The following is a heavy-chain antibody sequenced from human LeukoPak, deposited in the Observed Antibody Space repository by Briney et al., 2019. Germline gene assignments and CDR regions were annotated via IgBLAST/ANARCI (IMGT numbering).Heavy chain of an antibody. CDR2: ISAYNGNT. CDR1: GYTFTSYG. V-gene: IGHV1-18*01. Sequence: ASVKVSCKASGYTFTSYGISWVRKAPGQGLEWMEWISAYNGNTNYAQKLQGRVTMTTDTSTSTAYMELRSLRSDDTAVYYCARDPSPQPLLHHYLDYWGQGTLVTVSS. D-gene: IGHD2-2*02. CDR3: ARDPSPQPLLHHYLDY. J-gene: IGHJ4*02.